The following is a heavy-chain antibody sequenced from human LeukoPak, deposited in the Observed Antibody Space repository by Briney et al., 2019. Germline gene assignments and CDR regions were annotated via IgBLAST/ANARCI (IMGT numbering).Heavy chain of an antibody. CDR2: VIPIFGTA. CDR3: ARVQYYYDSSGYYEYYYYYYMDV. V-gene: IGHV1-69*05. J-gene: IGHJ6*03. Sequence: SVKVSCKASGGTFSSYAISWVRQAPGQGLEWMGRVIPIFGTANYAQKFQGRVTMTTDTSTSTAYMELRSLRSDDTAVYYCARVQYYYDSSGYYEYYYYYYMDVWGKGTTVTVSS. CDR1: GGTFSSYA. D-gene: IGHD3-22*01.